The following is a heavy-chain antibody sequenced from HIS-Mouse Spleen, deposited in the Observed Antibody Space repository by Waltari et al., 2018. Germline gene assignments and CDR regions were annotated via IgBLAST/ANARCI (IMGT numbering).Heavy chain of an antibody. CDR3: ARVKT. V-gene: IGHV4-38-2*02. CDR1: GYSISSGYY. J-gene: IGHJ5*02. Sequence: QVQLQESGPGLVKPSETLSLTCTVSGYSISSGYYWGWIRQPPGKGLEWIGSIYHSGSTNYTPSLKSRVTMSVDTSKTQFSLKLSSVTAADTAVYYCARVKTWGQGTLVTVSS. CDR2: IYHSGST.